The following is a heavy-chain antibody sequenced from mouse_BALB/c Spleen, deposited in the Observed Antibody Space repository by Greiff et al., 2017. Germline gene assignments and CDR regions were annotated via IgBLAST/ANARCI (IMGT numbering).Heavy chain of an antibody. J-gene: IGHJ4*01. V-gene: IGHV3-2*02. D-gene: IGHD2-12*01. CDR3: ARRTTGYAMDY. Sequence: ESGPGLVKPSQSLSLTCTVTGYSITSDYAWNWIRQFPGNKLEWMGYISYSGSTSYNPSLKSRISITRDTSKNQFFLQLNSVTTEDTATYYCARRTTGYAMDYWGQGTSVTVSS. CDR2: ISYSGST. CDR1: GYSITSDYA.